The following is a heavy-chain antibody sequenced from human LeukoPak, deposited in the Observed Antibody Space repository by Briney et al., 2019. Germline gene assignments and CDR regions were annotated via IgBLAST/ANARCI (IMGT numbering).Heavy chain of an antibody. CDR3: AKDGGLWVSAHWGDS. V-gene: IGHV3-30*18. Sequence: GGSLRLSCAASGFTFSSYGMHWVRQAPGKGLEWVAVISYDGSNKYYADSVKGRFTISRDNSKNTLFLQMNSLRAEDTAVYYCAKDGGLWVSAHWGDSWGRGTLVTVSS. J-gene: IGHJ4*02. CDR2: ISYDGSNK. D-gene: IGHD7-27*01. CDR1: GFTFSSYG.